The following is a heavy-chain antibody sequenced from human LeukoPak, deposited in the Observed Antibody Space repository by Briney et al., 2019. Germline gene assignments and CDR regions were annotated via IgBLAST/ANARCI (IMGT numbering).Heavy chain of an antibody. CDR1: GYTFTDYY. CDR3: ARDWTAGTVTTFFFDY. CDR2: INPNSGGT. V-gene: IGHV1-2*02. D-gene: IGHD4-17*01. Sequence: ASVKVSCKTSGYTFTDYYIHWVRQAPGQGLDWMGWINPNSGGTYYERKFQGSVTMTRDTSISTAYMDLSSLRSEDAAVYYCARDWTAGTVTTFFFDYWGQGTLVTVSS. J-gene: IGHJ4*02.